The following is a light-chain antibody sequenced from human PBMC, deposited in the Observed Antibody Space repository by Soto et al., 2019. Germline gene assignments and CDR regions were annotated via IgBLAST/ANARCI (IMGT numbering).Light chain of an antibody. Sequence: EIVLTQSPGTLSFSAGERDTLSCTASQIVYSRLLAWYQQRPGHAPRLLIYGAGSRAGGIPERFRGSVSGTDFSLIIYTLEPEDSAMYYCHHSGGSPFTFGPGTKVEIK. CDR3: HHSGGSPFT. V-gene: IGKV3-20*01. CDR2: GAG. J-gene: IGKJ3*01. CDR1: QIVYSRL.